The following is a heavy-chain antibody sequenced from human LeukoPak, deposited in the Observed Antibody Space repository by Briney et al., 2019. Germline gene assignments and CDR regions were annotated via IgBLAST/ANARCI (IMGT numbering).Heavy chain of an antibody. Sequence: SETLSLTCAVYGGSFSGYYWRWIRQPPGKGLEWIGEINHSGSTNYNPSLKSRVTISVDTSKNQFSLKLSSVTAADTAVYYCARGNIVVVTAIPYYYYYMDVWGKGTTVTVSS. CDR2: INHSGST. CDR1: GGSFSGYY. J-gene: IGHJ6*03. V-gene: IGHV4-34*01. CDR3: ARGNIVVVTAIPYYYYYMDV. D-gene: IGHD2-21*02.